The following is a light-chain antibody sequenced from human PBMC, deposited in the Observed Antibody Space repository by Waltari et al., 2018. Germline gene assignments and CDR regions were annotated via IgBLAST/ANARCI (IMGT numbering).Light chain of an antibody. J-gene: IGKJ5*01. CDR1: QSLFPRSNSKTY. V-gene: IGKV4-1*01. CDR3: HHYYIPPLT. Sequence: DIVITQSPDSLAVSLGERATINFTSSQSLFPRSNSKTYIAWYQHKPGQPPKLLIYCASIRASGVPDRFSGSGSGTDFTLTISSLQAEDVAVYYCHHYYIPPLTFGQGTRLEI. CDR2: CAS.